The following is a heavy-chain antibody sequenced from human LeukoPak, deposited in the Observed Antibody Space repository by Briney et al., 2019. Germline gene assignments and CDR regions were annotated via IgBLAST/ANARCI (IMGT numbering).Heavy chain of an antibody. D-gene: IGHD3-10*01. Sequence: PAETLSLTCTVSGGSITSYYWAWLRQPPEKGLEWIGYVYYSGYSNYNPSLKSRVSMSVDTSMNQFFLKLASVTAADTAVYYCARAGNNMVRGESTTVGMDVWGQGTTVTVSS. CDR2: VYYSGYS. J-gene: IGHJ6*02. CDR1: GGSITSYY. CDR3: ARAGNNMVRGESTTVGMDV. V-gene: IGHV4-59*08.